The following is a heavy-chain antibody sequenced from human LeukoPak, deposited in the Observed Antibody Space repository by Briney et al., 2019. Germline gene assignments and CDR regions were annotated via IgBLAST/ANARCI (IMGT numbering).Heavy chain of an antibody. J-gene: IGHJ4*02. D-gene: IGHD3-3*01. CDR3: AQEKPYYDFWSGTYFDY. V-gene: IGHV1-46*01. CDR2: IRPIGDST. Sequence: ASVKVSCKASGYTFTSYYMHWVRQAPGLGLEWMGIIRPIGDSTTYAQKFQGRVTITADKSTSTAYMELSSLRSEDTAVYYCAQEKPYYDFWSGTYFDYWGQGTLVTVSS. CDR1: GYTFTSYY.